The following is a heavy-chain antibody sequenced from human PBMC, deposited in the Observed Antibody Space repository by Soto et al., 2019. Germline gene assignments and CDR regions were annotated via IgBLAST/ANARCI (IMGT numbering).Heavy chain of an antibody. J-gene: IGHJ1*01. CDR1: GDSVTSGDYY. V-gene: IGHV4-30-4*01. CDR2: ISYSGNT. CDR3: TSGDYLYMSSYYYFRP. Sequence: QVQLQESGPGLVKPSQTLSLTCSVSGDSVTSGDYYWTWVRQSPGKGLEWIGYISYSGNTAYNPSLSSRPTISLDTSKSHFAVKLRAATAADTPVYYWTSGDYLYMSSYYYFRPCCQGAPVCVSS. D-gene: IGHD3-22*01.